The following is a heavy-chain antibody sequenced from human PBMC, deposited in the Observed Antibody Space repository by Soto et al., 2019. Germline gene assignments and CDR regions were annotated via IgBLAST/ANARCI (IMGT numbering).Heavy chain of an antibody. CDR3: ARQKEDRYGSGSYYYYYGMDV. J-gene: IGHJ6*02. CDR1: GYSFTSYW. Sequence: PGESLKISCKGSGYSFTSYWISWVRQMPGKGLEWMGRIDPSDSYTNYSPSFQGHVTISADKSIDTAYLQWSSLKASDTAMYYCARQKEDRYGSGSYYYYYGMDVWAKGPRSPSP. CDR2: IDPSDSYT. V-gene: IGHV5-10-1*01. D-gene: IGHD3-10*01.